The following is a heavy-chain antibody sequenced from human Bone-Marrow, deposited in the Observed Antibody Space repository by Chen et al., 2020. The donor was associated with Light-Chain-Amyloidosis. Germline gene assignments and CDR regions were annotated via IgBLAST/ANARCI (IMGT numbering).Heavy chain of an antibody. CDR2: IYPGDSDA. J-gene: IGHJ4*02. Sequence: VKKPGESLKISCKGSGYTFPNYWIGWVRQMPGKGLEWMGVIYPGDSDARYSPSFEGQVTISADKSITTAYLQWRSLKASDTAMYYCARRRDGHNFDYWGQGTLVTVSS. CDR1: GYTFPNYW. CDR3: ARRRDGHNFDY. V-gene: IGHV5-51*01.